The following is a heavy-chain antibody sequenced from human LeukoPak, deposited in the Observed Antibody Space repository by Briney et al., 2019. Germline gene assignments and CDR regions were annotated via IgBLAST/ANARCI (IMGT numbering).Heavy chain of an antibody. V-gene: IGHV3-23*01. CDR3: AKDSSGYSNL. J-gene: IGHJ4*02. Sequence: GGSLRLSCAASGFNFSKYIMTWVRQAPGKGLEWVSSLTASGGNTYYADSVKGRFAISSDNSKNTLYLQMNSLRGEDTAIYYCAKDSSGYSNLWGQGTLVTVSS. CDR1: GFNFSKYI. CDR2: LTASGGNT. D-gene: IGHD3-22*01.